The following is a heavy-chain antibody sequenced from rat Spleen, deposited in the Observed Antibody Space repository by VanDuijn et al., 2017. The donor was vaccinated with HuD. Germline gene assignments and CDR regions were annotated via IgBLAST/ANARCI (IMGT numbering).Heavy chain of an antibody. CDR3: TTHPRY. J-gene: IGHJ2*01. D-gene: IGHD3-2*01. Sequence: VQLVESGGGLVQPGRSLKLSCAASGFTFSDYNMAWVRQAPKKGLEWMGRMRYNGDTSYNSALKSRLSISRDTSKNQVFLKMNSLQTDDTGTYYCTTHPRYWGQGVMVTVSS. V-gene: IGHV2-63*01. CDR1: GFTFSDYN. CDR2: MRYNGDT.